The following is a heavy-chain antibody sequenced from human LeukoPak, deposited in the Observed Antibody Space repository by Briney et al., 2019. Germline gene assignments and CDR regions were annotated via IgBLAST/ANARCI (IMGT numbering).Heavy chain of an antibody. J-gene: IGHJ5*02. D-gene: IGHD4-11*01. CDR3: ARDTVFRQNWFDP. CDR1: GFTFSSYW. Sequence: GGSVRLPCAASGFTFSSYWMSWVRQAPGKGLEWVANIKQDGSEKYYVDSVKGRFTISRDNAKNSLYLQMNSLRAEDTAVYYCARDTVFRQNWFDPWGQGTLVTVSS. V-gene: IGHV3-7*01. CDR2: IKQDGSEK.